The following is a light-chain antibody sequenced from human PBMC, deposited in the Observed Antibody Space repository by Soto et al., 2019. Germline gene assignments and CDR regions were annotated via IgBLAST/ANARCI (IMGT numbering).Light chain of an antibody. V-gene: IGKV1-39*01. J-gene: IGKJ3*01. CDR2: EAS. CDR3: QQSYRTPPFN. Sequence: DIQMTQSPSPLSASVGDRVYITCRTSQSINTFLNWYQAKPGKAPKLLIYEASNLGNGVPSRFSGSGSGTDFPLTISSLQPEDSATYYCQQSYRTPPFNFGPGTRVDI. CDR1: QSINTF.